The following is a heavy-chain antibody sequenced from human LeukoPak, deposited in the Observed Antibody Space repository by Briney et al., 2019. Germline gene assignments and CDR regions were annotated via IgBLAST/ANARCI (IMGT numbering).Heavy chain of an antibody. CDR2: IYYSGST. J-gene: IGHJ4*02. D-gene: IGHD3-10*01. CDR3: ARKGEVRYYYGSGSYFDY. CDR1: VGSISSDGYY. Sequence: SQTLSLTCTVSVGSISSDGYYWSWIRQHPGKGLEWLGYIYYSGSTYYNPSLKSRVTISVDTSKNQFSLKLSSVTAADTAVYYCARKGEVRYYYGSGSYFDYWGQGTLVTVSS. V-gene: IGHV4-31*03.